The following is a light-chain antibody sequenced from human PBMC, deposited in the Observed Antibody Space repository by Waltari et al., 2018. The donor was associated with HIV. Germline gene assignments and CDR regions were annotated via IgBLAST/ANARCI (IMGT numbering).Light chain of an antibody. Sequence: QSALTQPPSASGSHGQSVTIPCTGTSSDVGGYNYVPWYQQHPGKAPKLMIYEVSKRPSGVPDRFSGAKSGNTASLTVSGLQVEDEADYYCSAYAGSSNVLFGGGTKLTVL. CDR3: SAYAGSSNVL. J-gene: IGLJ2*01. CDR1: SSDVGGYNY. CDR2: EVS. V-gene: IGLV2-8*01.